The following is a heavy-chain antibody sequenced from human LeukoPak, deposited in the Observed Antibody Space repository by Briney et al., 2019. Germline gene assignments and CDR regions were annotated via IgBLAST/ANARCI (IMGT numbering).Heavy chain of an antibody. CDR1: GGSFSGYY. CDR3: ARVLRSGRNAFDI. Sequence: PSETLSLTCAVYGGSFSGYYWSWIRQPPGKGLEWIGEINHSGSTNYNPSLKSRVTISVDTSKNQFSLKLSSVTAADTAVYYCARVLRSGRNAFDIWGQGTMVTVSS. J-gene: IGHJ3*02. D-gene: IGHD3-3*01. CDR2: INHSGST. V-gene: IGHV4-34*01.